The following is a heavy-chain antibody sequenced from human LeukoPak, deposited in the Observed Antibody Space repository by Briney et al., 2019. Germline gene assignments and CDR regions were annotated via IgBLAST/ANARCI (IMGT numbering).Heavy chain of an antibody. Sequence: GGSLRLSCAASGFTFSNSAMNWVRQAPGKGLEWVSAISGSGGSTYNADSVKGRFTISRDNSKNTLYLQMNSLRAEDTAVYYCAKGPGITIFGVDYWGQGTLVTVSS. D-gene: IGHD3-3*01. CDR1: GFTFSNSA. CDR2: ISGSGGST. J-gene: IGHJ4*02. V-gene: IGHV3-23*01. CDR3: AKGPGITIFGVDY.